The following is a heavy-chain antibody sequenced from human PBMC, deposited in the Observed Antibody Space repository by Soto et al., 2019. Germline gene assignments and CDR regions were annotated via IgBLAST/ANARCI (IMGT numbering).Heavy chain of an antibody. Sequence: PSETLSLTCTVSGASISSGEYYWRWNRQPPGKGLEWVGYIYYTGSTNYNPSLKSRLTISLDTSKNQFSLKLNSVTAEDTALYYCASRTHGDYNMLDYWGQGTLVTVSS. CDR1: GASISSGEYY. V-gene: IGHV4-61*08. CDR3: ASRTHGDYNMLDY. CDR2: IYYTGST. D-gene: IGHD4-17*01. J-gene: IGHJ4*02.